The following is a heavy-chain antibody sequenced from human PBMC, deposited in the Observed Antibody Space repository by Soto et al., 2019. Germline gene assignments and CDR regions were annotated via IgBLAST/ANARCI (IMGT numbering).Heavy chain of an antibody. Sequence: QVQLVQSGAEEKKPGASVKVSCKASGYTFTSYAMHWVRQAPGQRLEWMGWINAGNGNTKYSQNFQGRVTITRDTSASTDYMELSSLRSEDTAVYYCARSIVVVTALDYWGQGTLVTVSS. CDR2: INAGNGNT. D-gene: IGHD2-21*02. CDR3: ARSIVVVTALDY. CDR1: GYTFTSYA. V-gene: IGHV1-3*05. J-gene: IGHJ4*02.